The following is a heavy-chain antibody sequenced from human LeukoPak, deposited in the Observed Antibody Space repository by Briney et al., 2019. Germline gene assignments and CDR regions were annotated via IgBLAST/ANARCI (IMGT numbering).Heavy chain of an antibody. Sequence: SETLSLTCTVSGGSISSYYWSWIRQPPGKGLEWIGYIYYSGSTNYNPSLKSRVTISVDTSKNQFSLKLSSVTAADTAVYYCAGAPSSGYYSWYFDYWGQGTLVTVSS. CDR2: IYYSGST. CDR3: AGAPSSGYYSWYFDY. D-gene: IGHD3-22*01. CDR1: GGSISSYY. V-gene: IGHV4-59*01. J-gene: IGHJ4*02.